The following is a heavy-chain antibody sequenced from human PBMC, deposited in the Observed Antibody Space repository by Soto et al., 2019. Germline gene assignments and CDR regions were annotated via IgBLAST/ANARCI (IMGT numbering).Heavy chain of an antibody. D-gene: IGHD5-12*01. CDR1: GGSLISGGHY. CDR2: IYHTGIT. V-gene: IGHV4-31*03. Sequence: TLSLTCTVSGGSLISGGHYWSLIRQHPGKGLEWIGYIYHTGITYYNPSLKSRLAMSVDTSKNQFSLRLNSVTAADTAVYYCARGGNSGSTGEFDPWGQGTPVTVSS. J-gene: IGHJ5*02. CDR3: ARGGNSGSTGEFDP.